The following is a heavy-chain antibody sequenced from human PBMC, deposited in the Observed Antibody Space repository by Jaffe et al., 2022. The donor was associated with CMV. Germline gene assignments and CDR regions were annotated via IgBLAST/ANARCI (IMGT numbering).Heavy chain of an antibody. J-gene: IGHJ4*02. CDR2: IYYSEST. Sequence: QVQLQESGPGLVKPSETLSLTCTVSGGSVSSGSYYWSWIRQPPGKGLEWIGYIYYSESTYYNPSLESRVTISVDTSKNQFSLKLTSVTAADTAVYYCAREDSSSSDDYLDYWGQGTLVTVSS. CDR1: GGSVSSGSYY. V-gene: IGHV4-61*01. D-gene: IGHD6-6*01. CDR3: AREDSSSSDDYLDY.